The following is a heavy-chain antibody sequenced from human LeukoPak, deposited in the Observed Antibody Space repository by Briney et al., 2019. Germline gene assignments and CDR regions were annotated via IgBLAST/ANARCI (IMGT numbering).Heavy chain of an antibody. J-gene: IGHJ4*02. Sequence: ASVKVSCKVSGYTLTELSMHWVRQAPGKGLEWMGGFEPEDGETIYAQKFQGRVTMTEDTSTDTAYMELSSLRSEDTAVYYCATAYYYGSGSPDYWGQGTLVTVSS. CDR1: GYTLTELS. D-gene: IGHD3-10*01. V-gene: IGHV1-24*01. CDR3: ATAYYYGSGSPDY. CDR2: FEPEDGET.